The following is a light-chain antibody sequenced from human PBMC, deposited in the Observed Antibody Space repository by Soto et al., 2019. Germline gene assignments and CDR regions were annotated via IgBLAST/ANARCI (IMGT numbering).Light chain of an antibody. CDR3: QHFGNSLCT. CDR1: QSVGSTY. J-gene: IGKJ2*02. Sequence: EIVLTQSPGTLSLSPGEIATLSCRASQSVGSTYIVWYQQKPGQAPKLLIYGASSRATGIPDRFSGSGSGTDFTLTISRLELQDFAVYYCQHFGNSLCTFGQGTKLEIK. CDR2: GAS. V-gene: IGKV3-20*01.